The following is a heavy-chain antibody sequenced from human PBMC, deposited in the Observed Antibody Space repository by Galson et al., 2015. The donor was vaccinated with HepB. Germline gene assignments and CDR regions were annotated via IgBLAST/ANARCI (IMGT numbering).Heavy chain of an antibody. CDR2: INTNTGNP. D-gene: IGHD3-3*01. CDR1: GXNXDXNT. V-gene: IGHV7-4-1*02. Sequence: SVKVSXXXXGXNXDXNTINWVRQAPGQGLEWMGWINTNTGNPTYAQGFTGRFVFSLDTSVSTAYXQISSLKAEDTAKYYCARAGGGSYYYLDYWGQGTL. CDR3: ARAGGGSYYYLDY. J-gene: IGHJ4*02.